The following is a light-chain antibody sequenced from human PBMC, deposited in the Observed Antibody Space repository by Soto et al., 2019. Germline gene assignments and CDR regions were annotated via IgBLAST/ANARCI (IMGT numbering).Light chain of an antibody. CDR3: QHLNSFPLT. V-gene: IGKV3D-7*01. Sequence: EIVLTQSPATLSLSPGERATLSCRASQSLSNSFLAWYQQKPGQAPRLLIHGASTRATGFPARFSGSGSGTEFTLTISSLQPEDFATYYCQHLNSFPLTFGPGTRLEIK. J-gene: IGKJ5*01. CDR2: GAS. CDR1: QSLSNSF.